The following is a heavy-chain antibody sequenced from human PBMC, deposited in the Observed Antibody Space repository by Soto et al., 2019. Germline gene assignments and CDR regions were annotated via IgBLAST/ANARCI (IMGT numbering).Heavy chain of an antibody. CDR1: GNSISSGDYY. CDR3: ARGGPQLWFDP. CDR2: IYYTGNT. J-gene: IGHJ5*02. V-gene: IGHV4-30-4*01. D-gene: IGHD2-2*01. Sequence: KPSETLSLTCTVSGNSISSGDYYWTWIRQPPGKGLEWIGYIYYTGNTYYNSSLTSRITISLDTSKNQFSLKLRSVTAADTAVYYCARGGPQLWFDPWGQGTLVTVSS.